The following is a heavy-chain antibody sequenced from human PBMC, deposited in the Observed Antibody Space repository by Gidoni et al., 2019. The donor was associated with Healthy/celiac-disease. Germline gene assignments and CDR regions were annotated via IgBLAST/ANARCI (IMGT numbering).Heavy chain of an antibody. D-gene: IGHD3-22*01. J-gene: IGHJ4*02. CDR2: INPNSGGT. V-gene: IGHV1-2*02. CDR1: GYTSTGYS. Sequence: QVQLVQSGAEVKKPGASVKVSCKASGYTSTGYSMHWVRQAPGQGLEWVGWINPNSGGTNDAQKFQGRVTMTRDTSISTAYMELSRLRSDDTAVYYCARGSEEYYYDSSGPGYWGQGTLVTVSS. CDR3: ARGSEEYYYDSSGPGY.